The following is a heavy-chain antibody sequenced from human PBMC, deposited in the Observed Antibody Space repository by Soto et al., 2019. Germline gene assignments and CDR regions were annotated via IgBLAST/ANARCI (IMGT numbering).Heavy chain of an antibody. CDR2: INDRESI. J-gene: IGHJ2*01. Sequence: QVQLQQWGAGPLRPLETLSLTCGVSGGSFSGYYWAWIRQSPGKGLEWIGEINDRESINYNPSLKSRVSISVDTSKNHYSLNLRSVTAADTAVYYCARESHGILTGLLWVWYFHIWGRGTQVTVSS. CDR1: GGSFSGYY. D-gene: IGHD3-9*01. CDR3: ARESHGILTGLLWVWYFHI. V-gene: IGHV4-34*01.